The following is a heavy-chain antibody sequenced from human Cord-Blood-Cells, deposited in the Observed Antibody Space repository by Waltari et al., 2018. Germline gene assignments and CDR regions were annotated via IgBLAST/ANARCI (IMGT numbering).Heavy chain of an antibody. Sequence: QVQLVESGGGVVQPGGSLRLSCAASGFTFSSYGMHWVRQAPGKGLEWVAFIRYDGSNKYYADSVKGRFTISRDNSKNTLYLQMNSLRAEDTAVYYCAKGTDFWSGYYYYYYGMDVWGQGTMVTVSS. D-gene: IGHD3-3*01. CDR2: IRYDGSNK. J-gene: IGHJ6*02. V-gene: IGHV3-30*02. CDR3: AKGTDFWSGYYYYYYGMDV. CDR1: GFTFSSYG.